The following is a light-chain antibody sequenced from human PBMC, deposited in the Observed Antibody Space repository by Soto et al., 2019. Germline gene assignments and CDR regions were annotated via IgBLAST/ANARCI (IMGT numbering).Light chain of an antibody. CDR1: QFISSW. Sequence: DIQMTQSPSTLSASVGDRVTITCRTSQFISSWLAWYQQKPGKVPKLLIFHASNLESGVPSRFRGSRSGTEFTLTISSLQPDDFATYYCQQYNSYPWTFGQGTKVEI. CDR3: QQYNSYPWT. J-gene: IGKJ1*01. CDR2: HAS. V-gene: IGKV1-5*01.